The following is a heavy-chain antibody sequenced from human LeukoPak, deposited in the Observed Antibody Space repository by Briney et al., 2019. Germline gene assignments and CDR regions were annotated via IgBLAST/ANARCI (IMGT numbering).Heavy chain of an antibody. V-gene: IGHV3-7*01. CDR1: GFTFSSYW. CDR2: IKQDGSEK. D-gene: IGHD6-19*01. CDR3: ASVSWYSSGRYGDFDY. J-gene: IGHJ4*02. Sequence: GGSLRLSCAASGFTFSSYWMSWVRQAPGKGLEWVANIKQDGSEKYYVDSVKGRFTISRDNAKNSLYLQMNSLRAEDTAVYYCASVSWYSSGRYGDFDYWGQGTLVTVSS.